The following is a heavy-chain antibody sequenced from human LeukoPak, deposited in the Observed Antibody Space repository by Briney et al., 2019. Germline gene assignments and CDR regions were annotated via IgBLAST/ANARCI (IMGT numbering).Heavy chain of an antibody. CDR2: ISSRGGYI. D-gene: IGHD2-15*01. J-gene: IGHJ4*02. V-gene: IGHV3-21*01. CDR1: GCSVSSNT. Sequence: PGESLRLSCAASGCSVSSNTKSWVRQAQGQGLEWDSSISSRGGYISYEDSVVGRLTISRENATHSLYIQMISPRADATTPDYYARCSGGSCYRSDDDWGQGTLVTVSA. CDR3: ARCSGGSCYRSDDD.